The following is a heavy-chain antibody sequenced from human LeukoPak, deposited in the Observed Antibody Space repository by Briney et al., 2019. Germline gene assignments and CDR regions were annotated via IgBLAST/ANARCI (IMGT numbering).Heavy chain of an antibody. Sequence: ASETLSLTCAVSGDFITKSVWWIWVRQTPGKGLEWIGDIYHSGSTNSNPSLKSRVTLSLDKSKNQFSLKLSSVTAADTAVYYCARGGSHLWQPFDSWGQGTLVTVSS. D-gene: IGHD5-18*01. CDR2: IYHSGST. CDR3: ARGGSHLWQPFDS. CDR1: GDFITKSVW. J-gene: IGHJ4*02. V-gene: IGHV4-4*02.